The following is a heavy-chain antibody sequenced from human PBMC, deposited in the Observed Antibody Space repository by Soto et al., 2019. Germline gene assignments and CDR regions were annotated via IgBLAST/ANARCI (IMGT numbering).Heavy chain of an antibody. CDR1: GGSISSYY. V-gene: IGHV4-59*08. CDR3: ARHNYGSGSTYFDY. CDR2: IYYSGST. J-gene: IGHJ4*02. D-gene: IGHD3-10*01. Sequence: QVQLQESGPGLVKPSETLSLTCTVSGGSISSYYWSWIRQPPGKGLEWIGYIYYSGSTNYNPSLRSRVTXXVXTXMNHFSLKLNSMTAADTAVYYCARHNYGSGSTYFDYWGQGTLVTVSS.